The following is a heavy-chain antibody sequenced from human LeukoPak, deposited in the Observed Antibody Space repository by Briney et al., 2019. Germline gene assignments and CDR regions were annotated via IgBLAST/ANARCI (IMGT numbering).Heavy chain of an antibody. J-gene: IGHJ6*02. CDR2: IYYSGST. D-gene: IGHD6-13*01. Sequence: AETLSLTCTVSGGSISSSSYYWGWIRQPPGKGLEWIGSIYYSGSTYYNPSLKSRVTISVDTSKNQFSLKLSSVTAADTAVYYCARFSSSWYVSYYGMDVWGQGTTVTVSS. CDR1: GGSISSSSYY. V-gene: IGHV4-39*01. CDR3: ARFSSSWYVSYYGMDV.